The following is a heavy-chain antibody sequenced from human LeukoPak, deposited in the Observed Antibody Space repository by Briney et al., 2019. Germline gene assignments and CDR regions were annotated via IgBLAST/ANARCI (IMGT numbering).Heavy chain of an antibody. J-gene: IGHJ4*02. V-gene: IGHV1-46*01. CDR2: INPSGGST. CDR1: GGTFSS. Sequence: ASVKVSCKASGGTFSSWVRQAPGQGLEWMGIINPSGGSTSYAQKFQGRVTMTRDTSTSTVYMELSSLRSEDTAVYYCARGPNGVCYMDWGQGTLVTVSS. D-gene: IGHD2-8*01. CDR3: ARGPNGVCYMD.